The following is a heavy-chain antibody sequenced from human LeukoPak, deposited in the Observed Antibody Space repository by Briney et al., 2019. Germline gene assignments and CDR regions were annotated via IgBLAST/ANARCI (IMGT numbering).Heavy chain of an antibody. Sequence: SETLSLTCTVSGGSVSSGSYYWSWIRQPPGKGLEWIGYIYYSGSTNYNPSLKSRVTISVDTSKNQFSLKLSSVTAADTAVYYCARGATVTTPYYYGMDVWGQGTTVTVSS. CDR3: ARGATVTTPYYYGMDV. CDR2: IYYSGST. CDR1: GGSVSSGSYY. V-gene: IGHV4-61*01. D-gene: IGHD4-17*01. J-gene: IGHJ6*02.